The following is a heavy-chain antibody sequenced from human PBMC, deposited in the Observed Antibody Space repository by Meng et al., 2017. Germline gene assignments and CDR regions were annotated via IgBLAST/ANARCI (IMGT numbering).Heavy chain of an antibody. CDR2: IKQDGSEK. J-gene: IGHJ6*02. D-gene: IGHD6-19*01. CDR1: GFTFSSDW. Sequence: GESLKISCAASGFTFSSDWMSWVRPAPGKGLEWVANIKQDGSEKYYVDSVKGRFTISRDNAKNSLYLQMNSLRAEETAVYYCARDRGDGGWYLAYYYYGMDVWGQGTTVTVSS. V-gene: IGHV3-7*01. CDR3: ARDRGDGGWYLAYYYYGMDV.